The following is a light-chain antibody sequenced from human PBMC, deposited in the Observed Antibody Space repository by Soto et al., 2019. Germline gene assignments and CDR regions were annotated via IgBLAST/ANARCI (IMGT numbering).Light chain of an antibody. CDR1: QSVTIN. CDR3: QQYNNWPSFT. CDR2: GAS. J-gene: IGKJ3*01. Sequence: ETVMTQFPATLSVSPGERATLSCRASQSVTINLAWYQQKPGQAPRLLIYGASTRATGIPARFSGSGSGTDFILTISGLQSEDSAVYYCQQYNNWPSFTFGPGTKVDIK. V-gene: IGKV3-15*01.